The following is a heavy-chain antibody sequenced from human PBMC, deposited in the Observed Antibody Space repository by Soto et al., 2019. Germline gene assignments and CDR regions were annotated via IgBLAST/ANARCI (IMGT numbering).Heavy chain of an antibody. V-gene: IGHV3-23*01. Sequence: GGSLRLSCAASGFTFSNYAMSWVRQAPGKGLEWVSGIGGGGDDTYYADSVKGRFIISRDNSESTLSLQMNGPRAEDTAVYYCAKYRMSDDSVRVAFGSWGKRIMVTV. D-gene: IGHD3-16*01. CDR2: IGGGGDDT. J-gene: IGHJ3*01. CDR1: GFTFSNYA. CDR3: AKYRMSDDSVRVAFGS.